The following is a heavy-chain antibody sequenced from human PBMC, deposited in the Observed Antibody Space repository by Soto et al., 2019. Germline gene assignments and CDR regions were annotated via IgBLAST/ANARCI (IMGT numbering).Heavy chain of an antibody. CDR2: INPHTGDT. J-gene: IGHJ2*01. V-gene: IGHV1-2*02. CDR3: AREGGAAPGARREWYLAL. D-gene: IGHD6-25*01. Sequence: QVHLVQSGAEVKKPGASVTVSCKTSGYTLTDYYMHWVRQAPGQGLEWMAWINPHTGDTGIAERFKGRVTMTRDTSTNTSHMGLTSLTSDDTAIYYFAREGGAAPGARREWYLALWGRGSLVTVSS. CDR1: GYTLTDYY.